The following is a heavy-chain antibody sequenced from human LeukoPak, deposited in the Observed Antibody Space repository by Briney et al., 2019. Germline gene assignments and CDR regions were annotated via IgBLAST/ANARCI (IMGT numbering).Heavy chain of an antibody. Sequence: ASVKVSCKASGGTFSSYAISWVRQAPGQGLEWMGGIIPIFGTANYAQKFQGRVTITADKSTSTAYMELSSLRSEDTAVYYCARTASGYYSWFDPWGQGTLVTVSS. CDR3: ARTASGYYSWFDP. CDR2: IIPIFGTA. J-gene: IGHJ5*02. CDR1: GGTFSSYA. D-gene: IGHD3-3*01. V-gene: IGHV1-69*06.